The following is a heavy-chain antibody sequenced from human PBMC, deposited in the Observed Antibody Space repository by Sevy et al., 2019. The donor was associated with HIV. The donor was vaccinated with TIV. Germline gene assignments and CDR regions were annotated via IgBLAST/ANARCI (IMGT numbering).Heavy chain of an antibody. V-gene: IGHV1-18*01. Sequence: ASVKVSCKASDYTFSTQGFNWVRQAPGQGLEWMGWISAYNGNTKYAQKFQGRVTMTTDTSTSTAYMGRRSLTTVDTAMYYCGRDWAPGYYYDAIGVKRDYYFDYWGQGTLVTVSS. CDR1: DYTFSTQG. J-gene: IGHJ4*02. D-gene: IGHD3-22*01. CDR2: ISAYNGNT. CDR3: GRDWAPGYYYDAIGVKRDYYFDY.